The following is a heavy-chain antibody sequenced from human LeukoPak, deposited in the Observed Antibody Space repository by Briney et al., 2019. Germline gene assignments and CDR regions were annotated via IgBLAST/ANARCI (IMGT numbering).Heavy chain of an antibody. CDR3: AKVVGYSSGWRFDY. Sequence: PGGSLRLSCAASGFTFSSYAMSWVRQAPGKGLEWVSAISGSGGSTCYADSVKGRFTISRDNSKNTLYLQMNSLRAEDTAVYYCAKVVGYSSGWRFDYWGQGTLVTVSS. CDR1: GFTFSSYA. D-gene: IGHD6-19*01. CDR2: ISGSGGST. V-gene: IGHV3-23*01. J-gene: IGHJ4*02.